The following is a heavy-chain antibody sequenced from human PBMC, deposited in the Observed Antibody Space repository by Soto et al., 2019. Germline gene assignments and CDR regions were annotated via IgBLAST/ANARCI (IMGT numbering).Heavy chain of an antibody. D-gene: IGHD1-7*01. CDR2: INHSGST. V-gene: IGHV4-34*01. Sequence: SETLSLTCAVYGGSFSCYYWSWIRQPPGKGLEWIGEINHSGSTNYNPSLKSRVTISVDTSKNQFSLKLSSVTAADTAVYYCARARTGTRRWTNWGQGTLVTVSS. CDR1: GGSFSCYY. CDR3: ARARTGTRRWTN. J-gene: IGHJ4*02.